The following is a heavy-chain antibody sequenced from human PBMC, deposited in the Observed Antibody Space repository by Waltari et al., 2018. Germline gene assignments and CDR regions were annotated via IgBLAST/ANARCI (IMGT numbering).Heavy chain of an antibody. V-gene: IGHV4-30-2*01. Sequence: LTCAVSGGSISGDGYSWNWIRQPPGKGLEWIGYIYQSGNTYYNPSLKNRATVFLDRSKNQFSLRLTSVTAADTAVYFCAREGYYYDSSGHFDNWGRGTLVTVSS. D-gene: IGHD3-22*01. CDR3: AREGYYYDSSGHFDN. J-gene: IGHJ4*02. CDR1: GGSISGDGYS. CDR2: IYQSGNT.